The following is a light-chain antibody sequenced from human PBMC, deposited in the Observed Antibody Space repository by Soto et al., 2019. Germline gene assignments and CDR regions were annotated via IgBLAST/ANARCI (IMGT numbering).Light chain of an antibody. Sequence: QSVLTQPPSTSATPGQTVTISCSGTSSNIGSHSGNWYQQLPGTAPKLLIYGDNQRPSGVPDRFSGSKSGTSASLAISGLQSEDGVDYYCAAWDDRLNGLVFGGGTQLTVL. V-gene: IGLV1-44*01. J-gene: IGLJ3*02. CDR3: AAWDDRLNGLV. CDR1: SSNIGSHS. CDR2: GDN.